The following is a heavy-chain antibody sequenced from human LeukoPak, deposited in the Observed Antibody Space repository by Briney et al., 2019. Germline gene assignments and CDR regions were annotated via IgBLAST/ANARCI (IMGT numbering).Heavy chain of an antibody. Sequence: PGGSLRLSYAASGFTFSSYWISWVRQAPGKGLEWVANIKQDGSEKYYVDSVKGRFTISRDNAKNSLYLQMNSLRAEDTAVYYCARDLTYGMDVWGQGTTVTVSS. CDR2: IKQDGSEK. CDR3: ARDLTYGMDV. CDR1: GFTFSSYW. J-gene: IGHJ6*02. V-gene: IGHV3-7*01. D-gene: IGHD3-9*01.